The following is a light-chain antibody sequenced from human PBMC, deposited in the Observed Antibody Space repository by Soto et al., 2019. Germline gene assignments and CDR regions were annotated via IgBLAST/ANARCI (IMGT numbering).Light chain of an antibody. J-gene: IGKJ4*01. CDR1: QSVSSY. V-gene: IGKV3-11*01. Sequence: ELVLTQSPATLSLSPGERATLSCRASQSVSSYLAWYQQKPGQAPRLLIYDASNRATGIPARFSGSGSGTDFTLTISSLEPEDFAFYYCQQRSNWLTFGGGTKVEIK. CDR3: QQRSNWLT. CDR2: DAS.